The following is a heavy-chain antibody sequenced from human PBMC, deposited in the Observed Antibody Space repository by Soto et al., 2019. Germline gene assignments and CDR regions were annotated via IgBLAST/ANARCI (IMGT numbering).Heavy chain of an antibody. Sequence: ASVKVSCKASGYTFTSYGIGWVRQAPGQGLEWMGWIRAYNGNTNYAQKLQGRVTMTTDTSTSTAYMELRSLRSDDTAVYYCARVLESYYDFWSGYPSPVSHFDYWGQGTLVTVSS. CDR3: ARVLESYYDFWSGYPSPVSHFDY. D-gene: IGHD3-3*01. V-gene: IGHV1-18*01. J-gene: IGHJ4*02. CDR1: GYTFTSYG. CDR2: IRAYNGNT.